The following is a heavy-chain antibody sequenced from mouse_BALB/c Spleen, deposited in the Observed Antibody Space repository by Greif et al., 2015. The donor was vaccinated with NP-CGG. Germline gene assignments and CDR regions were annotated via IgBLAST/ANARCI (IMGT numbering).Heavy chain of an antibody. Sequence: VQLQQSGAELAKPGASVKMSCKASGYTFTSYWMHWVKQRPGQGLEWVGYINPSTGYTEYNQKFKDKATLTADKSSSTADMQLSSLTSEDSAVYYCASRVFITTVVADYWGQGTTLTVSS. CDR2: INPSTGYT. J-gene: IGHJ2*01. CDR3: ASRVFITTVVADY. V-gene: IGHV1-7*01. D-gene: IGHD1-1*01. CDR1: GYTFTSYW.